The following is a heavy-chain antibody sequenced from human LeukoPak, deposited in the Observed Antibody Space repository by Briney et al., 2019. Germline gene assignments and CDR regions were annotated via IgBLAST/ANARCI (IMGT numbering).Heavy chain of an antibody. V-gene: IGHV3-23*01. Sequence: GGSLRLSCAVSGITLSNYGMSWVRQAPGKGLEWVAGISDSGGSKKYAGSVKGRFTISRDNPKNTLSLQMSSLRAEDTDVYFCAKRGVVIRVFLVGFHKEAYYFDSWGQGALVTVSS. CDR1: GITLSNYG. CDR2: ISDSGGSK. CDR3: AKRGVVIRVFLVGFHKEAYYFDS. J-gene: IGHJ4*02. D-gene: IGHD3-10*01.